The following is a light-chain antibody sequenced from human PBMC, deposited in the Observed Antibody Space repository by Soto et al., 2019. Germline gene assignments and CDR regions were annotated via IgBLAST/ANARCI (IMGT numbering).Light chain of an antibody. CDR2: AAS. Sequence: DIQMTQSPSSLSASIGDRVTITCRASQSISSYLNWFQQKPGEAPKLLIQAASSLQSGVPSRFSGSGSGTDFTLTINSLQPEAFAVYYCQQSYSAPVTFGQGTKL. V-gene: IGKV1-39*01. J-gene: IGKJ2*01. CDR1: QSISSY. CDR3: QQSYSAPVT.